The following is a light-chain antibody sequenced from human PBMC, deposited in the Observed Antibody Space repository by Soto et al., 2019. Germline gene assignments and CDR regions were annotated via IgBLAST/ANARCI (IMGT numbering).Light chain of an antibody. Sequence: EIVMTQSPATLSVSPGERATLSCRASESVRSNLAWYHQKPGQAPRLLIYGASTRATGIPARFSGSGSGTGFTLTISSLQSEDFAVYYCHQYNAWPGTFGGGTKVEIK. J-gene: IGKJ4*01. CDR2: GAS. V-gene: IGKV3-15*01. CDR1: ESVRSN. CDR3: HQYNAWPGT.